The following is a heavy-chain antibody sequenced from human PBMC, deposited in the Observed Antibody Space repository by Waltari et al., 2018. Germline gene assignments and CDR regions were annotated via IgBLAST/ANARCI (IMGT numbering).Heavy chain of an antibody. V-gene: IGHV4-34*01. CDR3: ASGSTIWWELRA. CDR2: INHSGST. D-gene: IGHD1-26*01. J-gene: IGHJ4*02. CDR1: GGSFSGYY. Sequence: QVQLQQWGAGLLKPSETLSLTCAVYGGSFSGYYWSGDRQPPGQGLGWIGEINHSGSTNYNPALKSRVTISVDTSKNQFSLKLSSVTAADTAVYYCASGSTIWWELRAWGQGTLVTVSS.